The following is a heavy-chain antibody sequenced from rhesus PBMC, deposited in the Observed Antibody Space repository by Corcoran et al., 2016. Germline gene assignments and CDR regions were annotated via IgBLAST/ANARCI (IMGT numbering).Heavy chain of an antibody. Sequence: KLMEPGGGSVQPGGSLKVSCAASGFTFSHYGMNWVRQATGKGLELVSGSNGATTYIDSMKGRLTVSRDNSKNMFSLEMNSLRSEDTAVYFCARGGWSSGWYAFDLWGRGVLVTVSS. J-gene: IGHJ4*01. CDR3: ARGGWSSGWYAFDL. V-gene: IGHV3S5*01. D-gene: IGHD6-31*01. CDR2: SNGAT. CDR1: GFTFSHYG.